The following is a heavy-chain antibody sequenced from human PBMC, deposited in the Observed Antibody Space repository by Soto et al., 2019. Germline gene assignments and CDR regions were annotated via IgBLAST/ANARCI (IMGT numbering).Heavy chain of an antibody. Sequence: QLQLQESGPGLVKPSETLSLTCTVSGGSISSGSYYWAWIRQPPGKGLEWIGSIYYCGSTYSNPSLKTRIILFVDTSKNQFSLRLSFVTAAYAAVYYCARHSECSGGSCSSEYLAVGNWFDPLGQGTLVTVSS. CDR3: ARHSECSGGSCSSEYLAVGNWFDP. CDR1: GGSISSGSYY. V-gene: IGHV4-39*01. J-gene: IGHJ5*02. D-gene: IGHD2-15*01. CDR2: IYYCGST.